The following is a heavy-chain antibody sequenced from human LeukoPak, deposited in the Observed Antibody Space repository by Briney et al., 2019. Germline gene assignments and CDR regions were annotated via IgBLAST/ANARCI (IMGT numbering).Heavy chain of an antibody. CDR1: GFTFSSSG. D-gene: IGHD5-18*01. J-gene: IGHJ5*02. CDR2: ISGSGDNT. Sequence: PGGSLRLSCAASGFTFSSSGMSWVRQAPGKGLEWVSTISGSGDNTYYADSVKGRFTISRDNSKNALYLQMIGLRAEDTAIYYCAKLNGLWLRELTNWFDPWGQGTLVTVSS. V-gene: IGHV3-23*01. CDR3: AKLNGLWLRELTNWFDP.